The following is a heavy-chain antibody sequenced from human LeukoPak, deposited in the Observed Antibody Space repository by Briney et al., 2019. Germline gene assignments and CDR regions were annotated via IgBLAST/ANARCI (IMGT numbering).Heavy chain of an antibody. CDR1: GGSIRSYC. CDR2: IYYSGST. V-gene: IGHV4-59*01. J-gene: IGHJ5*02. CDR3: ARVDSFKWFDP. D-gene: IGHD2-2*03. Sequence: SETLSLTCTVSGGSIRSYCWSWIRQPPGKGPEWIGYIYYSGSTNYNPSLKSRVTTSIDTSKNQFSLRLNSVSAADTAVYYCARVDSFKWFDPWGQGTLVTVSS.